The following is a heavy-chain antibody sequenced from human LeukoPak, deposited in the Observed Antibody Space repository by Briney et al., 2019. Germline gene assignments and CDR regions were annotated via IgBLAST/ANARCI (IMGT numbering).Heavy chain of an antibody. V-gene: IGHV4-30-2*01. CDR2: IYHSGST. D-gene: IGHD1-26*01. CDR3: ARVGSGSYPYFDY. Sequence: SETLSLTCAVPGGSISSGGYSWSWIRQPPGKGLGWIGYIYHSGSTYYNPSLKSRVTISVDRSKNQFSLKLSSVTAANTAVYYCARVGSGSYPYFDYWGQGTLVTVSS. J-gene: IGHJ4*02. CDR1: GGSISSGGYS.